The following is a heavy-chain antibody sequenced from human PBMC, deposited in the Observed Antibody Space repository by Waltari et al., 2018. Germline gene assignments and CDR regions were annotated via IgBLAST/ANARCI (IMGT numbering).Heavy chain of an antibody. D-gene: IGHD2-8*02. Sequence: QVQLQQWGAGLLKPSETLSLTCAVYGGSFSGYYWSWIRQPPGKGLEWIGENNHSGSTNYNPSLKSRVTISVDTSKNQFSLKLSSVTAADTAVYYCARGYCTGGVCYYFDYWGQGTLVTVSS. J-gene: IGHJ4*02. CDR1: GGSFSGYY. V-gene: IGHV4-34*01. CDR2: NNHSGST. CDR3: ARGYCTGGVCYYFDY.